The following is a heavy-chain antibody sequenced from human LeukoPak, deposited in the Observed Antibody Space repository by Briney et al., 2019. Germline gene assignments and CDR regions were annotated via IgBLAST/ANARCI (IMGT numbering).Heavy chain of an antibody. CDR2: IRRRAYGGAA. V-gene: IGHV3-49*04. J-gene: IGHJ4*02. CDR1: GFAFDDFA. Sequence: GQSLRLSCTTSGFAFDDFAMSWVRQPAGKGLEWVGFIRRRAYGGAAEYAASVKGRFIISRDDSKGIAYSQMSSLKTEDTAVYYCSRNDLVDFDYWGQGSRVIVSP. CDR3: SRNDLVDFDY. D-gene: IGHD1-1*01.